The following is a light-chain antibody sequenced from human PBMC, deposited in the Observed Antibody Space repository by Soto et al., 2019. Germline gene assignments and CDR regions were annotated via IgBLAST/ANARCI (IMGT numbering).Light chain of an antibody. CDR1: QSVGRDY. J-gene: IGKJ4*01. CDR3: QQYASSPLT. V-gene: IGKV3-20*01. Sequence: EIVLTQSPGTLSLSPGERATLSCRASQSVGRDYLAWYQQKPGQAPRLLIYHASNRATGIPDRFSGSGSGTDFTLTISRLEPEDFAEFYCQQYASSPLTFGGGTKVEI. CDR2: HAS.